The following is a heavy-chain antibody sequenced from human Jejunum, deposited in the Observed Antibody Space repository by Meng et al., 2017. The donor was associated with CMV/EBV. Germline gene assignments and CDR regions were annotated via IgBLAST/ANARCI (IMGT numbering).Heavy chain of an antibody. CDR1: RYY. Sequence: RYYWNWIRQPPGKGLEWIAYIYYSGSTNYNPSLKSRVTISVDTSKNHFSLKLSSMTAADTAVYYCARGGYCSSTSCYSGNAFDIWGQGTMVTVSS. J-gene: IGHJ3*02. V-gene: IGHV4-61*03. CDR3: ARGGYCSSTSCYSGNAFDI. D-gene: IGHD2-2*02. CDR2: IYYSGST.